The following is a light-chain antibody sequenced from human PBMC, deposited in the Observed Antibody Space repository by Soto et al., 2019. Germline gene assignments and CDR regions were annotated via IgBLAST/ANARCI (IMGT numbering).Light chain of an antibody. CDR2: DVS. V-gene: IGKV3-11*01. Sequence: EILFTQSIATLSLSPGKRCTPSGMAIQNISNYLIWDQQKPGQDTRIIIYDVSNRATGIKARFSGSGSGTDFTLTIRSIEPEDFAVYYCKPRSNWHRTLGKGTKVDIK. CDR3: KPRSNWHRT. CDR1: QNISNY. J-gene: IGKJ1*01.